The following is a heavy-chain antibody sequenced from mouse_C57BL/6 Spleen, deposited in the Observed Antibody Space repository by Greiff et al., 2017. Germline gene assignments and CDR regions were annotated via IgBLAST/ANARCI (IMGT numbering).Heavy chain of an antibody. CDR3: TVCDGFWYFDV. D-gene: IGHD2-3*01. V-gene: IGHV1-15*01. CDR1: GYTFTDYE. J-gene: IGHJ1*03. Sequence: QVQLQQSGAELVRPGASVTLSCKASGYTFTDYEMHWVKQTPVHGLEWIGAIDPETGGTAYNQKFKGKAILTADKSSSTAYMELRSLTSEDSAVYYCTVCDGFWYFDVWGTGTTVTVSS. CDR2: IDPETGGT.